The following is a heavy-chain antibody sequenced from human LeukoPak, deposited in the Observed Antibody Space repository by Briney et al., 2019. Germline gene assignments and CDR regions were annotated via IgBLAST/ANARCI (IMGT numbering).Heavy chain of an antibody. Sequence: ASVKVSCKASGYTFTSYDINWVRQATGQGLEGMGWMNPNSGNTGYAQKFQGRVTMTRNTSISTAYMELSSLRSEATAVYYCAASGYCSGGSCSHYHFDYWGQGTLVTVSS. CDR2: MNPNSGNT. D-gene: IGHD2-15*01. CDR3: AASGYCSGGSCSHYHFDY. CDR1: GYTFTSYD. V-gene: IGHV1-8*01. J-gene: IGHJ4*02.